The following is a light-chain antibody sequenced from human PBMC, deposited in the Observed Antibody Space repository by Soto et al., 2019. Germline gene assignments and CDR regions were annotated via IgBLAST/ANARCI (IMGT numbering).Light chain of an antibody. Sequence: VLTQPPSASGSPGQSVTISCTGTSSDVGGYNYVSWYQQHPGKAPKLMIYEVSKRPSGVPDRFSGSKSGNTASLTVSGLQAEDEADYYCSSYAGSNNLVFGGGTQLTVL. CDR1: SSDVGGYNY. CDR3: SSYAGSNNLV. J-gene: IGLJ3*02. CDR2: EVS. V-gene: IGLV2-8*01.